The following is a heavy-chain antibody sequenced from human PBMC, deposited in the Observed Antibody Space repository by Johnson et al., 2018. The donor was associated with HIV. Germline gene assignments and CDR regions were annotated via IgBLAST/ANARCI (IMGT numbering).Heavy chain of an antibody. J-gene: IGHJ3*02. CDR3: ARGTPWDAFDI. V-gene: IGHV3-9*01. Sequence: VLLVESGGGLVQPGRSLRLSCAASGFTFDDYAMHWVRQAPGKGLEWVSGISWNSGSIGYADSVKGRFTISRDNAKNSLYLQMNSLRAEDTAVYYCARGTPWDAFDIWGQGTMVTVSS. CDR2: ISWNSGSI. CDR1: GFTFDDYA.